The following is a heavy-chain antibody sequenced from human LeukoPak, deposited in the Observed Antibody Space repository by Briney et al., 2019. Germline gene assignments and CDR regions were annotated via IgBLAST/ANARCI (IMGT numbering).Heavy chain of an antibody. D-gene: IGHD7-27*01. CDR2: ISSRSSTI. CDR1: GFTFSSYS. Sequence: PGGSLRLSCAASGFTFSSYSMNWVRQAPGKGLEWVSYISSRSSTIYYADSVKGRSTISRDNATNSLYLQMNSLRAEDTAVYYCARKGGPLGPPFDNWGQGTLVTVSS. J-gene: IGHJ4*02. V-gene: IGHV3-48*04. CDR3: ARKGGPLGPPFDN.